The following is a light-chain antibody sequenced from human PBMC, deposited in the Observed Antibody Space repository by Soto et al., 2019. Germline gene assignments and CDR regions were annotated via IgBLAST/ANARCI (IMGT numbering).Light chain of an antibody. CDR2: QDS. Sequence: SYELTQPPSVSVSPGQTASITCSGDKLGDKYACWYQQKPGQSPVLVIYQDSKRPSGIPERFSGSNSGNTATLTISGTQAMDEADYYCQAWDSSTAVVVFGGGTQL. V-gene: IGLV3-1*01. J-gene: IGLJ2*01. CDR1: KLGDKY. CDR3: QAWDSSTAVVV.